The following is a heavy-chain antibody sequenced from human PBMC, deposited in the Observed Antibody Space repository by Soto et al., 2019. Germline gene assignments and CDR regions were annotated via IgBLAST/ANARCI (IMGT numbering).Heavy chain of an antibody. D-gene: IGHD2-2*01. CDR2: IIPIFGTA. V-gene: IGHV1-69*06. CDR3: AYEPYCSSTSCYPLLDV. J-gene: IGHJ6*02. Sequence: QVQLVQSGAEVKKPGSWVKVSCKASGGTFSSYAISWVRQAPGQGLEWMGGIIPIFGTASYAQKFQGRVTITADKSTSTAYMELSSLRSEDTAVYYCAYEPYCSSTSCYPLLDVWGQRTTVTVSS. CDR1: GGTFSSYA.